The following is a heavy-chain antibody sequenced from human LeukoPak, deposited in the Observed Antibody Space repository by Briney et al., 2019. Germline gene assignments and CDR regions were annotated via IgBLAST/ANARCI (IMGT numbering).Heavy chain of an antibody. D-gene: IGHD6-13*01. CDR3: AKEISGYSSSWARFDY. Sequence: GSLRLSCAASGFTLRSYAMNWVRQAPGKGLEWVSAISGSGGSTYYADSVKGRFTISRDNSKNTLYLQVDSLRAEDTAVYYCAKEISGYSSSWARFDYWGQGTLVTVSS. CDR1: GFTLRSYA. J-gene: IGHJ4*02. V-gene: IGHV3-23*01. CDR2: ISGSGGST.